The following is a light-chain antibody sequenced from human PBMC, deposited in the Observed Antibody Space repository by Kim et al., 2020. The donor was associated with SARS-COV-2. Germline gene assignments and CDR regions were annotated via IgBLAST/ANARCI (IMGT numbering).Light chain of an antibody. V-gene: IGLV2-14*03. CDR3: SSFTTSTLYV. Sequence: QSALTQPASVSASLGQSITISCTGTSSDIGGHNFVSWYQQHPGRAPKLMIYDVSHRPSGVSNRFSGSKSGSTASLTISGLQAEDEADYYCSSFTTSTLYVFGDGTKVTVL. CDR2: DVS. J-gene: IGLJ1*01. CDR1: SSDIGGHNF.